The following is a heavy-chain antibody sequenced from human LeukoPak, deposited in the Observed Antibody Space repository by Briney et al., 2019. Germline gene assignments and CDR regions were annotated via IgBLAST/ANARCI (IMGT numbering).Heavy chain of an antibody. CDR2: ISYDGSNK. CDR1: GFTFSSYG. D-gene: IGHD6-19*01. CDR3: AKSSGLDY. J-gene: IGHJ4*02. V-gene: IGHV3-30*18. Sequence: GRSLRLSCAASGFTFSSYGMHWVRQAPGKGLEWVAVISYDGSNKYYADSVKGRFTISRDNSKNTLYLQMNSLRAEDTAVYYCAKSSGLDYWGQGTLVTVSS.